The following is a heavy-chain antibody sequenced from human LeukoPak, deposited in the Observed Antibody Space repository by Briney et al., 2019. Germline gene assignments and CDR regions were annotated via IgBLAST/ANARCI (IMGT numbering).Heavy chain of an antibody. CDR2: ISAYNGNT. V-gene: IGHV1-18*01. D-gene: IGHD3-10*01. CDR3: ARLWFGELTGPFDY. J-gene: IGHJ4*02. Sequence: ASVKVSCKASGYTFTSYGISWVRQAPGQGLEWIVWISAYNGNTNYAQKLQGRVTMTTDTSTSTAYMELRSLRSDDTAVYYCARLWFGELTGPFDYWGQGTLVTVSS. CDR1: GYTFTSYG.